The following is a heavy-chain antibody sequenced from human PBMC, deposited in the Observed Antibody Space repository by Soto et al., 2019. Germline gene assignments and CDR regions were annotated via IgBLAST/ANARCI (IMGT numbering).Heavy chain of an antibody. CDR1: GFTFSSYG. V-gene: IGHV3-30*18. D-gene: IGHD2-21*01. Sequence: GGSLRLSCAASGFTFSSYGMHWVRQAPGKGLEWVAVISYDGSNKYYADSVKGRFTISRDNSKNTLYLQMNSLRAEDTAVYYCAKDLLQADAFDIWGQGTMVTVSS. CDR2: ISYDGSNK. J-gene: IGHJ3*02. CDR3: AKDLLQADAFDI.